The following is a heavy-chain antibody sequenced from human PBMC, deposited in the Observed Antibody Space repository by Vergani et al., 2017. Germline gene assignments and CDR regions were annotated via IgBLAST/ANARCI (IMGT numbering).Heavy chain of an antibody. CDR2: IDPSDSYT. V-gene: IGHV5-10-1*01. Sequence: EVQLVLSGAEVKTPGESLRISCKGSGYRFPSYWIRWVRQMPGKALGWMGRIDPSDSYTNYSPSVQGHVTISADKSISTAYLQWSSRKASDTAMYYCAIHPRGYSGWPNYWGQGTLVTVSS. J-gene: IGHJ4*02. CDR3: AIHPRGYSGWPNY. D-gene: IGHD5-12*01. CDR1: GYRFPSYW.